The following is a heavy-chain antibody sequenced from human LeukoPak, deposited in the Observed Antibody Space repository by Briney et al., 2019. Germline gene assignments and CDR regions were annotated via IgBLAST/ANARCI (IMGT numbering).Heavy chain of an antibody. D-gene: IGHD3-10*01. CDR2: ISYDGSDK. CDR3: AKGSRSGNYYNFFDY. CDR1: GFTFSSYA. Sequence: PGGSLRLSCAASGFTFSSYAMSWVRQAPGKGPEWVAAISYDGSDKYYGDSVKGRFTSSRDNSKNTLYLQMNSLRAEDTAVYYCAKGSRSGNYYNFFDYWGQGTLVTVSS. V-gene: IGHV3-30*18. J-gene: IGHJ4*02.